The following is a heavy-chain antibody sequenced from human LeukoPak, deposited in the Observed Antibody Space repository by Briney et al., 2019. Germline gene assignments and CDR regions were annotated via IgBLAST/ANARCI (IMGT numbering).Heavy chain of an antibody. CDR3: ASLNPSGYEFDY. CDR1: GYTFTSYG. J-gene: IGHJ4*02. CDR2: ISAYNGNT. Sequence: ASVKVSCKASGYTFTSYGISWVRQAPGQGLEWMGWISAYNGNTNYAQKLQGRVTMTTDTSTSTAYMELRSLRSDDTAVYYCASLNPSGYEFDYWGQGTLVTVSS. V-gene: IGHV1-18*01. D-gene: IGHD5-12*01.